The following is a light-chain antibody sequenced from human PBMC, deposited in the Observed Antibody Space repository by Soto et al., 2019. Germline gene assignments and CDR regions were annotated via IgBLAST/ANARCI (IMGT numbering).Light chain of an antibody. Sequence: DIQMTQSPATLSASVGDRVTITCRASQGISMWLAWYQQKPGKAPKLLIYDASILASGVTPRFGGSGSGTEVSLPLSSLQPDDFGTYYCHQYDNNSPLTFGGGTKVEIK. CDR3: HQYDNNSPLT. V-gene: IGKV1-5*01. CDR2: DAS. J-gene: IGKJ4*01. CDR1: QGISMW.